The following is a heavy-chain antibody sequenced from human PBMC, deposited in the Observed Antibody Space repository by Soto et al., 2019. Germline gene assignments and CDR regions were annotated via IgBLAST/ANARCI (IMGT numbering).Heavy chain of an antibody. CDR3: ASGLWAAADY. J-gene: IGHJ4*02. CDR1: GGSISSYY. CDR2: IYYSGST. D-gene: IGHD6-13*01. V-gene: IGHV4-59*01. Sequence: SETLSLTCTVSGGSISSYYWSWIRQPPGKGLEWIGYIYYSGSTNYNPSLKSRVTISVDTSKNQFSLKLSSVTAADTAVYYCASGLWAAADYWGQGTLVTVSS.